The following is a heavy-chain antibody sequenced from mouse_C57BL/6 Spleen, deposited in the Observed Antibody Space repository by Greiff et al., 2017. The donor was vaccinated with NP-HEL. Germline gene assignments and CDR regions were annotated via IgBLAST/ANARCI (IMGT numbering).Heavy chain of an antibody. Sequence: QVQLQQPGAELVKPGASVKVSCKASGYTFTSYWMHWVKQRPGQGLEWIGRLHPSDSDTNYTQKFKVKSTLPVDQSSSTAYMQLSSLTSEDSAVYYCAIEDDGYYFFAYWGQGTLVTVSA. J-gene: IGHJ3*01. CDR1: GYTFTSYW. V-gene: IGHV1-74*01. CDR3: AIEDDGYYFFAY. D-gene: IGHD2-3*01. CDR2: LHPSDSDT.